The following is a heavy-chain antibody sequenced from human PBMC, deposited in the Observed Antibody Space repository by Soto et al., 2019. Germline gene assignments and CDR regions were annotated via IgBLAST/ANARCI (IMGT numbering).Heavy chain of an antibody. CDR1: GGSISSYY. CDR3: ARARYQLLHPEYSGMDV. CDR2: IHYSGST. J-gene: IGHJ6*01. D-gene: IGHD2-2*01. V-gene: IGHV4-59*01. Sequence: QVQLQESGPGLVKPSETLSLTCTVSGGSISSYYWSWIRQYPGKGLGWIGYIHYSGSTKSTPSLKRRFPISVDTSRNQASLKLSSVTAADSAVYFCARARYQLLHPEYSGMDVWGQRTTVAVSS.